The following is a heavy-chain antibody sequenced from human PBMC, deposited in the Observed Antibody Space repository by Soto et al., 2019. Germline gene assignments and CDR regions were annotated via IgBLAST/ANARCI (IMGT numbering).Heavy chain of an antibody. CDR2: INAGNGNT. D-gene: IGHD3-16*01. Sequence: QVQLVQSGAEVKKPGASVKVSCKASGYTFTSYAMHWVRQAPGQRLEWMGWINAGNGNTKYSQKFQGRVTIPRDTSASTAYMELSSLRSEDTAVYYCARDGYGSKYYYYYGMDVWGQGTTVTVSS. V-gene: IGHV1-3*01. CDR1: GYTFTSYA. J-gene: IGHJ6*02. CDR3: ARDGYGSKYYYYYGMDV.